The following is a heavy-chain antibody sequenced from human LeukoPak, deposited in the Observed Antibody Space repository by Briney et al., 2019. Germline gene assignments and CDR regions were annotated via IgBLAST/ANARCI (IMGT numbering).Heavy chain of an antibody. CDR1: GGSISSSSYY. Sequence: SETLSLTCTVSGGSISSSSYYWGWIRQPPGKGLEWIGGIYYSGSTYYNPSLKSRVTISVDTSKNQFSLKLSSVTAADTAVYYCARRGNIVVVPATYYYYMDVWGKGTTVTVSS. CDR3: ARRGNIVVVPATYYYYMDV. V-gene: IGHV4-39*01. J-gene: IGHJ6*03. D-gene: IGHD2-2*01. CDR2: IYYSGST.